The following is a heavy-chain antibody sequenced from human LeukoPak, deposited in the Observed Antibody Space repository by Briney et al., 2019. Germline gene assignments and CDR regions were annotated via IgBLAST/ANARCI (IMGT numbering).Heavy chain of an antibody. J-gene: IGHJ4*02. D-gene: IGHD6-19*01. CDR1: GFTFSSYA. CDR2: ISYDGRNK. V-gene: IGHV3-30-3*01. CDR3: ARDGSGWPTEFDYCDY. Sequence: GRSLRLSCAASGFTFSSYAMHWVRQAPSKGLEWVAVISYDGRNKYYADSVKGRFTISRDNSKNTLYLQMNSLRAEDTAVYYCARDGSGWPTEFDYCDYWGQGTLVTVSS.